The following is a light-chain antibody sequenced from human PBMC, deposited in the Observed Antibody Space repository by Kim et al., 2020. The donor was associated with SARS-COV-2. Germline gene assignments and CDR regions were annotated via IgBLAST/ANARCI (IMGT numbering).Light chain of an antibody. CDR1: SDNVGYEG. V-gene: IGLV10-54*04. CDR2: RNN. CDR3: SAWDSSLSAWV. Sequence: PTPTPPCAGNSDNVGYEGAAWLQQHQGHPPKLLSYRNNNRPSGISERFSASRSGNIASLTITGLQPEDEADYYCSAWDSSLSAWVFGGGTQLTVL. J-gene: IGLJ3*02.